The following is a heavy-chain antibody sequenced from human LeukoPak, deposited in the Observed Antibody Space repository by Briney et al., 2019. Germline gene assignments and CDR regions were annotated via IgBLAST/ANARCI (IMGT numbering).Heavy chain of an antibody. J-gene: IGHJ4*02. Sequence: ASVKVSCKTSGYSFNDYYLHWVRQAPGQGLEWMGWNNPNSGRTNSAPKFQGRVTLTTDTSITTAYMELTSLISGDTALYYCARDSSDVLTGYYHFWGQGTLVTVSS. D-gene: IGHD3-9*01. CDR1: GYSFNDYY. CDR3: ARDSSDVLTGYYHF. V-gene: IGHV1-2*02. CDR2: NNPNSGRT.